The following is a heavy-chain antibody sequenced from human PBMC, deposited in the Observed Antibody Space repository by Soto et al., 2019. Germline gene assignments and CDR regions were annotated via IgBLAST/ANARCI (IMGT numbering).Heavy chain of an antibody. Sequence: PGGSLRLSCAVSGFSFRSDWMNWVRQAPGKGLEWVAHTNQDGSQKYYVDSVKGRFTIFRDNAKNSLSLQMNSLRADDTAVYYCSGGVGDAVWGQGTQVTVSS. CDR1: GFSFRSDW. CDR3: SGGVGDAV. V-gene: IGHV3-7*04. D-gene: IGHD1-26*01. CDR2: TNQDGSQK. J-gene: IGHJ4*02.